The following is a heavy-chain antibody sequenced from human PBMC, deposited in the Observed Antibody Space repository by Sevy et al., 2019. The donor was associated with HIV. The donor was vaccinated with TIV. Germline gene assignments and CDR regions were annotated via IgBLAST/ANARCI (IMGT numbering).Heavy chain of an antibody. D-gene: IGHD3-10*01. Sequence: GGSLRLSCAASGFTFSNVWMNWVRQTPEKGLEWVGRIKSKGAGGATDYAAPVKGRFVISRDDSKNTVYLQMNSLKTEDTAPYYCTSSSSGAFDIWGQGTMVTVSS. J-gene: IGHJ3*02. CDR1: GFTFSNVW. CDR2: IKSKGAGGAT. V-gene: IGHV3-15*01. CDR3: TSSSSGAFDI.